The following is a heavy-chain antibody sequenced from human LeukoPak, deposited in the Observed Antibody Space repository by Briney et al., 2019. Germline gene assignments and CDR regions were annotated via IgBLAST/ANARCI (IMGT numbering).Heavy chain of an antibody. CDR1: GYTFINYD. V-gene: IGHV1-18*01. Sequence: ASVKVSCKASGYTFINYDIAWVRQAPGQGLEWMGWISVDNGNTNYAQRFQGRVTMTTDTSTSTAYMELRSLRSDDTAMYYCARSEYGEAVDYWGQGTLVTASS. D-gene: IGHD4-17*01. CDR2: ISVDNGNT. CDR3: ARSEYGEAVDY. J-gene: IGHJ4*02.